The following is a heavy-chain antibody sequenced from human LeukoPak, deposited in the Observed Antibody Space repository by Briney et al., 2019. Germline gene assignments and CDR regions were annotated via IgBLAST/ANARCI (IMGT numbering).Heavy chain of an antibody. Sequence: ASVKVSCKASGGTFSSYAISWVRQAPGQGLEWMGGIIPIFGTANYAQKFQGRVTITADESTSTAYMELSSLRSEDTAIYYCARDNSVGDNAWWFDPWGQGTLVTVSS. D-gene: IGHD1-26*01. V-gene: IGHV1-69*13. CDR3: ARDNSVGDNAWWFDP. J-gene: IGHJ5*02. CDR2: IIPIFGTA. CDR1: GGTFSSYA.